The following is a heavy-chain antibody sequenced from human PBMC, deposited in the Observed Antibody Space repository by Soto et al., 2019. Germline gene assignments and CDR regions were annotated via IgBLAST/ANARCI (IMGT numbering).Heavy chain of an antibody. Sequence: GGSLRLSCAASGFTFSSYGMHWVRQAPGKGLEWVAVISYDGSNKYYADSVKGRFTISRDNSKNTLYLQMNSLRAEDTAVYYCAKDTQLARYCSSTSCPRWFDPWGQGTLVTVSS. CDR1: GFTFSSYG. V-gene: IGHV3-30*18. CDR2: ISYDGSNK. J-gene: IGHJ5*02. CDR3: AKDTQLARYCSSTSCPRWFDP. D-gene: IGHD2-2*01.